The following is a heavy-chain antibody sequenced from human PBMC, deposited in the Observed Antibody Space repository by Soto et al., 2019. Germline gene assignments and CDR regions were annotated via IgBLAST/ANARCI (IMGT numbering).Heavy chain of an antibody. J-gene: IGHJ6*02. CDR1: GDSIKRDDYY. CDR3: ARDAGPLYYGMDF. V-gene: IGHV4-30-4*01. CDR2: ILYSGTT. Sequence: QVQLQESGPGLVKPSQTLSLTCTVSGDSIKRDDYYWSGIRQPPGKGLEWIGYILYSGTTYYNPSLKSRLIISLDTSKNQFSLNLTSVTAADTAFYYCARDAGPLYYGMDFWGQGTTVTVSS. D-gene: IGHD3-10*01.